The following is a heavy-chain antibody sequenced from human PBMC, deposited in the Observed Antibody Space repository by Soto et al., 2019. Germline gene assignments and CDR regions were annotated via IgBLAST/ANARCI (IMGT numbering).Heavy chain of an antibody. CDR3: ARGDSSGYYYSFDY. Sequence: SETLSLTCSVSGASITSYHWSWIRQPPGKGLEWIGYIYYSGSTNYNPSLKSRVTISVDTSKNQLSLKLKSMTAADTAVYYCARGDSSGYYYSFDYWGRGTLVTVSS. J-gene: IGHJ4*02. CDR2: IYYSGST. CDR1: GASITSYH. D-gene: IGHD3-22*01. V-gene: IGHV4-59*01.